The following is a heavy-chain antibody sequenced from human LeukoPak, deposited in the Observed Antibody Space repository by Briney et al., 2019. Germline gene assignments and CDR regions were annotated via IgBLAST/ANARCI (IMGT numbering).Heavy chain of an antibody. CDR2: IDYRGSA. Sequence: RPSETLSLTCIVSGGSISSSAYYWSWVRQSPGKGLQWMGTIDYRGSAYYSPSLKSRLTIAIDTSKNQFSLKLNSVTAADSAIYYCAKEGTSHWGQGTLVIVSS. V-gene: IGHV4-39*07. CDR3: AKEGTSH. J-gene: IGHJ1*01. CDR1: GGSISSSAYY. D-gene: IGHD3-10*01.